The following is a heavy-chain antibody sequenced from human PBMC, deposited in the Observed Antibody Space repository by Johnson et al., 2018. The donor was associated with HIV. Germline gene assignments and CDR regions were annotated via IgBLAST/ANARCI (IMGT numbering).Heavy chain of an antibody. Sequence: VQLVESGGGLVQPGGSLRLSCAASGFTVSSNYMSWVRQAPGKGLEWVSVIYSGGSTYYADSVKGRFTISRDNSKNTLYLQMNSLRAEDTAVYYCARGSIAAHDAFDSWGQGTMVLVSS. J-gene: IGHJ3*02. CDR1: GFTVSSNY. CDR3: ARGSIAAHDAFDS. CDR2: IYSGGST. V-gene: IGHV3-66*01. D-gene: IGHD6-6*01.